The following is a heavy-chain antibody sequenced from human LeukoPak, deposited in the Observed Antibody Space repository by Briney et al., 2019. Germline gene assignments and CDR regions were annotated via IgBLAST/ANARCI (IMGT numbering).Heavy chain of an antibody. CDR3: AKEVGSGYDFFDY. D-gene: IGHD5-12*01. Sequence: GGSLRLSCTASGFTFSSYAMNWVRQAPGKGLEWVSGIGAGGTFTYYADSVKGRFTISRDNSRNTLYLQMNSLRADDTAVYYCAKEVGSGYDFFDYWGQGTLVTVSS. CDR1: GFTFSSYA. CDR2: IGAGGTFT. J-gene: IGHJ4*02. V-gene: IGHV3-23*01.